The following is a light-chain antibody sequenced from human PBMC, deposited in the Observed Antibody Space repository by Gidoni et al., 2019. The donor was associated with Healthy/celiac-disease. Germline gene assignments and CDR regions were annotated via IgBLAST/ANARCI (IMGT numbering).Light chain of an antibody. Sequence: IVLTQSPATLSLSPGERATLSCRASQSVSSYLAWYQQKPVQAPRPLIYDASNRATGIPARFSGSGSGTDFTLTISSLEPEDFAVYYCQQRSNWPLTFGGGTKVEIK. J-gene: IGKJ4*01. CDR1: QSVSSY. CDR2: DAS. V-gene: IGKV3-11*01. CDR3: QQRSNWPLT.